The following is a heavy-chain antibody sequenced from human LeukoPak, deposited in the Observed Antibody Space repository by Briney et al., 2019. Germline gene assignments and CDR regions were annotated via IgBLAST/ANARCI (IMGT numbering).Heavy chain of an antibody. CDR3: AIGVAYYGSGSYSY. CDR2: ISYDGSNK. CDR1: GFTFSSYG. V-gene: IGHV3-30*03. J-gene: IGHJ4*02. D-gene: IGHD3-10*01. Sequence: PGRSLRLSCAASGFTFSSYGMHWVRQAPGKGLEWVAVISYDGSNKYYADSVKGRFTISRDNSKNTLYLQMNSLRAEDTAVYYCAIGVAYYGSGSYSYWGQGTLVTVSS.